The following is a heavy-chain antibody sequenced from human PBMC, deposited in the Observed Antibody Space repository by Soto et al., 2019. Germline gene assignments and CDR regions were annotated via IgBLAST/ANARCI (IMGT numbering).Heavy chain of an antibody. CDR3: ARDLHYDSRGFGY. CDR1: GVTFRSYT. CDR2: ISSSSVYI. J-gene: IGHJ4*02. D-gene: IGHD3-22*01. V-gene: IGHV3-21*01. Sequence: GGSLRLACTASGVTFRSYTMNWVRQAPGKGLEWVSSISSSSVYIYYADSLKGRFTISRDNAKNSLYLRMNSLRAEDTAVYYCARDLHYDSRGFGYWGQGTLVTVSS.